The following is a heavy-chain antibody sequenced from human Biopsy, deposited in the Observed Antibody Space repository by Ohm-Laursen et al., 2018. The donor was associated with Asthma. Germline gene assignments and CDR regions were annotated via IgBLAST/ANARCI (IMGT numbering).Heavy chain of an antibody. Sequence: SLRLSCAASGFTFDGYAMHWVRQAPGKGLEWVSGMTGNSGSIGYADSVKGRFTISRDSAKNSLYLQMNSLILEDTALYYCAKWGSGYNIDDFDIWGQGTVVTVSS. D-gene: IGHD5-12*01. CDR2: MTGNSGSI. J-gene: IGHJ3*02. CDR3: AKWGSGYNIDDFDI. V-gene: IGHV3-9*01. CDR1: GFTFDGYA.